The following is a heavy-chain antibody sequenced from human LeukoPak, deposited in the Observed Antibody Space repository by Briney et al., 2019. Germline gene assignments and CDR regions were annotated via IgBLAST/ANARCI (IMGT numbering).Heavy chain of an antibody. CDR2: ISSSSYI. Sequence: GGSLRLSCAASGFTFSSYSMNWVRQAPGKGLEWVSSISSSSYIYYADSVKGRFTISRDNSKNTLYLQMNSLRAEDTAVYYCARGALQLWSRFDSWGQGTLVTVSS. CDR3: ARGALQLWSRFDS. D-gene: IGHD5-18*01. J-gene: IGHJ4*02. CDR1: GFTFSSYS. V-gene: IGHV3-21*04.